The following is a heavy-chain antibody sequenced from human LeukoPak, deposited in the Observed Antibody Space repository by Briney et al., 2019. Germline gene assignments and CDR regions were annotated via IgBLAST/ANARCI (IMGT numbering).Heavy chain of an antibody. D-gene: IGHD1-26*01. J-gene: IGHJ5*02. Sequence: ASVKVSCTASGYTFTGYYMHWVRQAPGQGLEWMGWINPNSGGTNYAQKFQGRVTMTRDTSISTAYMELSRLRSDDTAVYYCARDGGSYYPQWFDPWGQGTLVTVSS. V-gene: IGHV1-2*02. CDR2: INPNSGGT. CDR3: ARDGGSYYPQWFDP. CDR1: GYTFTGYY.